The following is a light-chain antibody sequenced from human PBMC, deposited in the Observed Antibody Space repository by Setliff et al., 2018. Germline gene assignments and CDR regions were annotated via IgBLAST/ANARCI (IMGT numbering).Light chain of an antibody. CDR2: DVN. Sequence: QSVLIQPASVSGSRGQSITLYCSGTGRDINNYNYVSWYQQHPDKAPKLIIYDVNNRPSGISHRFSGSNSANTASLTISGLQAEDEAEYFCASKTGPGTYVFGTGTKGTVL. CDR3: ASKTGPGTYV. J-gene: IGLJ1*01. V-gene: IGLV2-14*03. CDR1: GRDINNYNY.